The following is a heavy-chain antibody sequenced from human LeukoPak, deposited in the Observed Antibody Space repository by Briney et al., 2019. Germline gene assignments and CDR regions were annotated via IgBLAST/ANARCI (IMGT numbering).Heavy chain of an antibody. CDR2: IYYSGST. CDR1: GGSISSSSYY. V-gene: IGHV4-39*07. Sequence: SETLSLTCTVSGGSISSSSYYWGWIRQPPGKGLEWIGSIYYSGSTYYNPSLKSRVTISVDTSKNQFSLKLSSVTAADTAVYYCARDRGGSQDYWGQGTLVTVSS. D-gene: IGHD1-26*01. J-gene: IGHJ4*02. CDR3: ARDRGGSQDY.